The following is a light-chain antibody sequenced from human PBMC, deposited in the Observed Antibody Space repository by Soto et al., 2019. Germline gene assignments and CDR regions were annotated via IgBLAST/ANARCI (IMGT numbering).Light chain of an antibody. CDR1: QSIGSW. Sequence: DLQMTQSPSTLSASVGDRVTITCRASQSIGSWLAWYQQKPGKAPKLLIYQASSLESGVPSRFSCSGSGTEFTLTISSLQTDEFAIYYCQQYGMYSPWTFGQGTKVEIK. J-gene: IGKJ1*01. CDR2: QAS. V-gene: IGKV1-5*03. CDR3: QQYGMYSPWT.